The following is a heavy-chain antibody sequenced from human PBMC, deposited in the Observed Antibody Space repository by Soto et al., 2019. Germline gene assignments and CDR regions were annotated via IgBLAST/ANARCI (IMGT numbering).Heavy chain of an antibody. J-gene: IGHJ4*02. CDR1: GFTFSSYG. CDR3: ARGEDYDFWSGSDLALNDY. V-gene: IGHV3-33*01. Sequence: GGSLRLSCAASGFTFSSYGMHWVRQAPGKGLEWVAVIWYDGSNKYYADSVKGRFTISRDNSKNTLYLQMNSLRAEDTAVYYCARGEDYDFWSGSDLALNDYWGQGTLVTVSS. CDR2: IWYDGSNK. D-gene: IGHD3-3*01.